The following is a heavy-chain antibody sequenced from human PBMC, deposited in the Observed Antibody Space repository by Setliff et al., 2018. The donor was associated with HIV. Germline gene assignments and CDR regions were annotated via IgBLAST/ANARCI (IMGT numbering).Heavy chain of an antibody. D-gene: IGHD6-13*01. CDR1: GYSLTNYY. CDR2: INPDSGST. J-gene: IGHJ5*02. Sequence: ASVKVSCKASGYSLTNYYMHWVRQAPGQGLEWMGRINPDSGSTNYAQKFQGWVTMTRDTSITTAYMELSRLTSDDTAVYYCARQGAAADGFDPWGQGTLVTVSS. CDR3: ARQGAAADGFDP. V-gene: IGHV1-2*04.